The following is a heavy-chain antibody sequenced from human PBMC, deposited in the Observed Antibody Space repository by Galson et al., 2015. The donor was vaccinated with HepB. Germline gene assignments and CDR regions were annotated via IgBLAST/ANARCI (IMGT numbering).Heavy chain of an antibody. CDR2: IHPGNGAT. J-gene: IGHJ6*02. CDR1: GDTFSTYH. D-gene: IGHD3-16*01. Sequence: SVKVSCKASGDTFSTYHIQWVRQAPGQGLEWVGTIHPGNGATNPAQKFRGRVTMTTDTSTKTAYMELHSLTYEDTAVYYCARNISYDYSYSGLDVWGQGTTVTVSS. CDR3: ARNISYDYSYSGLDV. V-gene: IGHV1-46*01.